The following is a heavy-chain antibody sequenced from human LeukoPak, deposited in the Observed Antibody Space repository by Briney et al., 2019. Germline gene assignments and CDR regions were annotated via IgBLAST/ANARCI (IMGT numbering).Heavy chain of an antibody. CDR3: ARGAYSGYDLDY. J-gene: IGHJ4*02. CDR2: IYSNGST. CDR1: GGSISSYY. D-gene: IGHD5-12*01. V-gene: IGHV4-59*01. Sequence: TAETLSLTGTVSGGSISSYYWTWIRQCPGKGLECIGYIYSNGSTNYNPSLKSRVTISVDMSKNQFSVKLSSVTAADTAVYYCARGAYSGYDLDYRGQGTLVTVSS.